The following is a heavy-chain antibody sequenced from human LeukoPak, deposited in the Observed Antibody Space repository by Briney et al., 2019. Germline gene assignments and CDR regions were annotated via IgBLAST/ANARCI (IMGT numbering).Heavy chain of an antibody. CDR3: AKDEVGGHFEY. Sequence: PGGSLRLSCAASGFTFSGSAVHWVRQAPGKGLEWVAKVNEDGRQIYYADSVKGRFTISRDNAKNSVHLQMNNLRVEDTAVYYCAKDEVGGHFEYWGQGILVTVSS. CDR1: GFTFSGSA. V-gene: IGHV3-7*01. J-gene: IGHJ4*02. CDR2: VNEDGRQI.